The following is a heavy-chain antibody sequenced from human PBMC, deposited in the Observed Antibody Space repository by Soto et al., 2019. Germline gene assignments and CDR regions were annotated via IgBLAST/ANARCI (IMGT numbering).Heavy chain of an antibody. CDR2: INHSGGT. J-gene: IGHJ6*02. Sequence: SETLTLTCAVYGGSFSAYYWSWIRQPPGKGLEWIGEINHSGGTSYNPSLKSRVTISVDTSKSQFSLKLTSVTAADRAVYYCARHYDFWSGYPDDYYYGMDVWGQGTTVTVSS. V-gene: IGHV4-34*01. CDR1: GGSFSAYY. CDR3: ARHYDFWSGYPDDYYYGMDV. D-gene: IGHD3-3*01.